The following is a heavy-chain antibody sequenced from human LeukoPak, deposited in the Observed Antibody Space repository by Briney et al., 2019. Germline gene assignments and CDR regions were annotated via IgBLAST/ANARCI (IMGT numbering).Heavy chain of an antibody. V-gene: IGHV4-59*12. J-gene: IGHJ6*03. CDR3: ARYLESGWPYYYYYMDV. CDR1: GGSISSYY. CDR2: IYYSGST. Sequence: KPSETLSLTCTVSGGSISSYYWSWIRQPPGKGLEWIGYIYYSGSTNYNPSLKSRVTISVDTSKNQFSLKLSSVTAADTAVYYCARYLESGWPYYYYYMDVWGKGTTVTVSS. D-gene: IGHD6-19*01.